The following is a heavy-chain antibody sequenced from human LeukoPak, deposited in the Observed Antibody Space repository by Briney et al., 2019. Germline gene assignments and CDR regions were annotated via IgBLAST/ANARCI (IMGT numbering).Heavy chain of an antibody. CDR3: ARARYYGGQGFDY. J-gene: IGHJ4*02. Sequence: GGSLRLSCAASGFTFSDHYMDWVRQAPGKGLEWVGRTRNKANSYTTEYAASVKGRFTISRDDSKNSLYLQMNSLKTEDTAVYYCARARYYGGQGFDYWGQGTLVTVSS. CDR1: GFTFSDHY. D-gene: IGHD4-23*01. V-gene: IGHV3-72*01. CDR2: TRNKANSYTT.